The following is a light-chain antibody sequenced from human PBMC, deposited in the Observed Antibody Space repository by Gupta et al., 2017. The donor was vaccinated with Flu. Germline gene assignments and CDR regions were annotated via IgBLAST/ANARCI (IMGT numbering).Light chain of an antibody. CDR2: DAS. V-gene: IGKV3-11*01. CDR3: QQRRA. J-gene: IGKJ4*01. CDR1: QSVSSY. Sequence: EIVLTQSPATLSLSPGERATLSCRASQSVSSYLAWYQQKPGQAPRLLIYDASNRATGIPARFSGSGSGTDFTLTSSSLEPEDFAGYDGQQRRAFGGGTKVEIK.